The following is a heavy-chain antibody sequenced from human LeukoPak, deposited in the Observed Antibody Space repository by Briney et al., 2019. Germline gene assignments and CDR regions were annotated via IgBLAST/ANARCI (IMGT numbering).Heavy chain of an antibody. CDR3: ARDPYYYDSSEMGSFDY. V-gene: IGHV1-2*02. CDR1: GYTFTGYY. Sequence: ASVKVSCKASGYTFTGYYMHRVRQAPGQGLEWMGWINPNSGGTNYAQKFQGRVTMTRDTSISTAYMELSRLRSDDTAVYYCARDPYYYDSSEMGSFDYWGQGTLITVSS. J-gene: IGHJ4*02. D-gene: IGHD3-22*01. CDR2: INPNSGGT.